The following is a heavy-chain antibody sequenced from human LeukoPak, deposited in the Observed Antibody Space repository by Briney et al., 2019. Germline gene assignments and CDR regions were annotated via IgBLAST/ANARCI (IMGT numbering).Heavy chain of an antibody. J-gene: IGHJ6*02. D-gene: IGHD2-15*01. CDR3: ARDPLDCSGGSCYSGGMDV. CDR1: GFTFSSYS. Sequence: GGSLRLSCAASGFTFSSYSMNWVRQAPGKGLEWVSSISSSSSYIHYADSVKGRFTISRDNAKNSLYLQMNSLRAEDTAVYYCARDPLDCSGGSCYSGGMDVWGQGTTVTVSS. V-gene: IGHV3-21*01. CDR2: ISSSSSYI.